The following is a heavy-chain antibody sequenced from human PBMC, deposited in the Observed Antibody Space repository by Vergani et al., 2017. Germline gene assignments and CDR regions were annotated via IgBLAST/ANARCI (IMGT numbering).Heavy chain of an antibody. CDR2: IYYSGST. Sequence: QVQLQESGPGLVKPSETLSLTCTVSGGSVSSGSYYWSWIRQPAGKGLEWIGYIYYSGSTNYNPSLKSRVTMSVDTSKNQFSLKLSSVTAADTAVYYCARDQPYCSSTSCYRYFDLWGRGTLVTVSS. CDR1: GGSVSSGSYY. V-gene: IGHV4-61*10. CDR3: ARDQPYCSSTSCYRYFDL. D-gene: IGHD2-2*01. J-gene: IGHJ2*01.